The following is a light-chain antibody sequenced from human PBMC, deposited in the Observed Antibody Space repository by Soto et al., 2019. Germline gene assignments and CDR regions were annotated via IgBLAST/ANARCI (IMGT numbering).Light chain of an antibody. V-gene: IGKV1-5*03. CDR3: QQYDSFSWT. Sequence: DIQITQSPSTLSASLGDRVTITCRASQSISTWLAWYQQKPGKAPKLLIYKASDLQTEVPSRFSGSGSGTEFTLTITSLQPDDFATYYCQQYDSFSWTFGQGTKVEIK. CDR2: KAS. J-gene: IGKJ1*01. CDR1: QSISTW.